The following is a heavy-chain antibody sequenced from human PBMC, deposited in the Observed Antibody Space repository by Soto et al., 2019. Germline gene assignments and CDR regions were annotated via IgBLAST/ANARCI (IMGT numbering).Heavy chain of an antibody. CDR1: GHTLSELS. CDR3: AAGGTRWLPSHFDY. J-gene: IGHJ4*02. Sequence: QVQLVQSGAEVKKPGASVKVSCKVSGHTLSELSMHWVRQAPGKGLEWMGGFDPEDGETISAQKFQGRVTMTEDTSTDSIYMELSSLRSEDTAVYYCAAGGTRWLPSHFDYWGQGTLVTISS. CDR2: FDPEDGET. D-gene: IGHD1-1*01. V-gene: IGHV1-24*01.